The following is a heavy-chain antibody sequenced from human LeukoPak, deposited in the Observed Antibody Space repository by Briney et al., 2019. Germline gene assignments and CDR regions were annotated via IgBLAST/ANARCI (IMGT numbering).Heavy chain of an antibody. CDR2: INPSGGTT. Sequence: ASVKVSCKASGYTFTSHYMHWVRQAPGQGLEWMGIINPSGGTTSYEQKFKGRVTLTRDTSTSTVYMELSSLRSEDTAVYYCARVMVRGVIILGYWGQGTLVTVSS. CDR3: ARVMVRGVIILGY. J-gene: IGHJ4*02. CDR1: GYTFTSHY. V-gene: IGHV1-46*01. D-gene: IGHD3-10*01.